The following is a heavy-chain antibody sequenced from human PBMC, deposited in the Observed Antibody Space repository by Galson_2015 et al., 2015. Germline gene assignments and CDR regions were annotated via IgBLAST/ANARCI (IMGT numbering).Heavy chain of an antibody. D-gene: IGHD5-24*01. V-gene: IGHV4-39*01. CDR3: ARRRRDGYNFNLDY. J-gene: IGHJ4*02. CDR2: IYYSGGT. Sequence: ETLSLTCTVSGGSISTSSYFWDWIRQPPGKGLEWIGSIYYSGGTNYNPSLKSRVTISVDTSKNQFSLRLSSVTAADTAVYYCARRRRDGYNFNLDYWGQGTLVTVSS. CDR1: GGSISTSSYF.